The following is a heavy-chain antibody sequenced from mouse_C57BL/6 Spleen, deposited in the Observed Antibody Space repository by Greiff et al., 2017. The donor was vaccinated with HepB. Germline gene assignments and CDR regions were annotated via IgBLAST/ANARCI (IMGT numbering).Heavy chain of an antibody. J-gene: IGHJ4*01. D-gene: IGHD1-1*01. Sequence: QVHVKQSGAELAKPGASVKLSCKASGYTFTSYWMHWVKQRPGQGLEWIGYINPSSGYTKYNQKFKDKATLTADKSSSTAYMQLSSLTYEDSAVYYGAATTVVAHYYAMDYWGQGTSVTVSS. CDR1: GYTFTSYW. V-gene: IGHV1-7*01. CDR3: AATTVVAHYYAMDY. CDR2: INPSSGYT.